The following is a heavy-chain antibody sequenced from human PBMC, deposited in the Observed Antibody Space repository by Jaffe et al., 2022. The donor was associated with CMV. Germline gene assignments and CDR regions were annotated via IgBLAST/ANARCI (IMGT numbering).Heavy chain of an antibody. Sequence: EVHLLESGGGLVQPGGSLRLSCAASGFTSSNYAMSWVRQAPGKGLEWVSGISGSGISTYYADSVKGRFTISRDNSKNTLYLQMNSLTAEDTAVYYCAKDRGNPPIVGYCTSGGCSFDYWGQGTLVTVSS. CDR1: GFTSSNYA. V-gene: IGHV3-23*01. J-gene: IGHJ4*02. CDR2: ISGSGIST. CDR3: AKDRGNPPIVGYCTSGGCSFDY. D-gene: IGHD2-8*01.